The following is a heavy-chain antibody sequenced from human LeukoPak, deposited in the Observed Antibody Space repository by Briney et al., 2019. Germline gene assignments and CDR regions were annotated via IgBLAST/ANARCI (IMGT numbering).Heavy chain of an antibody. CDR2: IYHSGST. CDR1: GGSISSGGYY. V-gene: IGHV4-31*03. D-gene: IGHD3-10*01. CDR3: ASLKLLWFGDDAFDI. Sequence: SQTLSLTCTVSGGSISSGGYYWSWIRQHPGKGLEWIGEIYHSGSTNYNPSLKSRVTISVDKSKNQFSLKLSSVTAADTAVYYCASLKLLWFGDDAFDIWGQGTMVTVSS. J-gene: IGHJ3*02.